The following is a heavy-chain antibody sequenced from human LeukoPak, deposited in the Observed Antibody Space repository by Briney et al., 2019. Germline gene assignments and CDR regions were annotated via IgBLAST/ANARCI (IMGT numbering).Heavy chain of an antibody. V-gene: IGHV3-30-3*01. D-gene: IGHD3-3*01. CDR1: GFTFSSYA. CDR2: ISYDGSNK. CDR3: ARDRGVVTMSPNDY. Sequence: GGSLRLSCAASGFTFSSYAMHWVRQAPGKGLEWVAVISYDGSNKYYADSVKGRFTISRDNSKNTLYLQMNSLRAEDTAVYYCARDRGVVTMSPNDYWGQGTLVTVSS. J-gene: IGHJ4*02.